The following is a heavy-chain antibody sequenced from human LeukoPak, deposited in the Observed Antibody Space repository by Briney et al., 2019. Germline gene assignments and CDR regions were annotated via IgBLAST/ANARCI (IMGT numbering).Heavy chain of an antibody. CDR3: ARDLIMITFGGGLDY. J-gene: IGHJ4*02. V-gene: IGHV1-46*03. CDR1: GYTFTSYY. Sequence: ASVKVSCKASGYTFTSYYMHWVRQAPGQGLEWMGIINPSGGSTSYAQKFQGRVTMSRHASTSTVYMELSSLRSEDTAVYYCARDLIMITFGGGLDYWGQGTLVTVSS. CDR2: INPSGGST. D-gene: IGHD3-16*01.